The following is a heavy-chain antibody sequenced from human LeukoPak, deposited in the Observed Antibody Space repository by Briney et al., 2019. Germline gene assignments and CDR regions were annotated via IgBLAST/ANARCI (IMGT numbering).Heavy chain of an antibody. CDR1: GYTFTGYY. J-gene: IGHJ4*02. CDR3: ARAWYSVSYPDY. D-gene: IGHD1-26*01. CDR2: INPNSGGT. V-gene: IGHV1-2*02. Sequence: ASVKVSCKASGYTFTGYYMHWVRQAPGQGLEWMGWINPNSGGTNYAQKFQGRVTMTRDTSISIAYMELSRLRSDDTAVYYCARAWYSVSYPDYWGQGTLVTVSS.